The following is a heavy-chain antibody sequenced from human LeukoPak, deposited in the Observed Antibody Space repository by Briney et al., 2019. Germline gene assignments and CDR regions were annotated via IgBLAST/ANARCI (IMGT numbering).Heavy chain of an antibody. CDR1: GFTFSSYA. Sequence: QPGGSLRLSCAASGFTFSSYAMHWVRQAPGKGLEWVAVISYDGSNKYYADSVKGRFTISRDNSKNTLYLQMNSLRAEDTAVYYCATVLQKQWYNWKVWFDPWGQGTLVTVSS. J-gene: IGHJ5*02. D-gene: IGHD1-1*01. CDR2: ISYDGSNK. V-gene: IGHV3-30-3*01. CDR3: ATVLQKQWYNWKVWFDP.